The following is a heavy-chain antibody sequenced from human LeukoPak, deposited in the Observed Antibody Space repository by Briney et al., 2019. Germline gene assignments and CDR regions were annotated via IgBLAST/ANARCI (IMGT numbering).Heavy chain of an antibody. D-gene: IGHD3-22*01. CDR2: IYGGGAT. CDR3: ATTYYYHSSGYFGY. J-gene: IGHJ4*02. V-gene: IGHV3-66*01. CDR1: GFTVNSNY. Sequence: GRSLRLSCAASGFTVNSNYMSWVRQPPGKGLEWVSVIYGGGATYYADSVRGRFTISRDNSRNTLYPQMNSPRAEDTAVYYCATTYYYHSSGYFGYWGQGTLVTVSS.